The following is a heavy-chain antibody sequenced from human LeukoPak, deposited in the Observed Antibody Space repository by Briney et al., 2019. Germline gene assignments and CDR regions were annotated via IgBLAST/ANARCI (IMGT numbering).Heavy chain of an antibody. CDR1: GYTFTGYY. V-gene: IGHV1-2*02. CDR2: INPSSGDT. CDR3: ARTLVVINDAFDI. Sequence: GASVKVSCKASGYTFTGYYIHWVRQAPGQGLEWMGWINPSSGDTNYAQKFQGRVSMTGDTSISTAYMELSRLRSDDTAVYYCARTLVVINDAFDIWGQGTMVTVSS. D-gene: IGHD3-22*01. J-gene: IGHJ3*02.